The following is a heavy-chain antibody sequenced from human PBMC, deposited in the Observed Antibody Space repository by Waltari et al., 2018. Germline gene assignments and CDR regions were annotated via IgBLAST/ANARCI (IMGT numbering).Heavy chain of an antibody. D-gene: IGHD6-13*01. Sequence: QVQLVQSGAEVKKPGSSVKVSCKASGGTFSSYAISWVGQAPGQGLEWMGRIIPIFGTANYAQKFQGRVTITADESTSTAYMELSSLRSEDTAVYYCARDIGIAAAGSWYFDLWGRGTLVTVSS. CDR1: GGTFSSYA. J-gene: IGHJ2*01. V-gene: IGHV1-69*15. CDR3: ARDIGIAAAGSWYFDL. CDR2: IIPIFGTA.